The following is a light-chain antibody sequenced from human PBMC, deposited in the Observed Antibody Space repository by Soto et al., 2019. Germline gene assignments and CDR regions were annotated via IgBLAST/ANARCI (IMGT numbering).Light chain of an antibody. CDR1: TGDVGGYNY. V-gene: IGLV2-14*01. J-gene: IGLJ1*01. Sequence: QSVLTQPASVSGSPGQSITISCTGTTGDVGGYNYVSWYQQHPGKVPKLLIHEVSNRPSGVSNRFSGSKSGNTASLTISGLQAEDEADYYCLSKTSSISYVFGTGTKLTVL. CDR3: LSKTSSISYV. CDR2: EVS.